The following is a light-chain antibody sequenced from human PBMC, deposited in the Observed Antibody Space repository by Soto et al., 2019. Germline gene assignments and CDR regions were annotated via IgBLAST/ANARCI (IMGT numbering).Light chain of an antibody. CDR3: HQYNNWPMYT. J-gene: IGKJ2*01. CDR1: QSVSSS. CDR2: GAT. Sequence: EIAMTQSPATLSVSPGERATLSCRASQSVSSSLAWYQQKLGQPPRLLIYGATTRATGIPGRFSGSGSGTEFTLNNSSLQSEDFAVYYCHQYNNWPMYTFGQGTKLEIQ. V-gene: IGKV3-15*01.